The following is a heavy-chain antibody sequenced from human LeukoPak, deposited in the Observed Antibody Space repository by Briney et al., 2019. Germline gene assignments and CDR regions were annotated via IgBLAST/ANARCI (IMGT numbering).Heavy chain of an antibody. V-gene: IGHV4-4*07. CDR1: GGSISSYY. CDR2: IYTSGST. J-gene: IGHJ4*02. D-gene: IGHD3-3*01. CDR3: ARANSYYDFWSGYLAHYFDY. Sequence: PSETLSLTCTVSGGSISSYYWSWIRQPAGKGLEWIGRIYTSGSTNYNPSLKSRVTMSVDTSKNQFSLKLSSVTAADTAVYYCARANSYYDFWSGYLAHYFDYWGQGTLVTLSS.